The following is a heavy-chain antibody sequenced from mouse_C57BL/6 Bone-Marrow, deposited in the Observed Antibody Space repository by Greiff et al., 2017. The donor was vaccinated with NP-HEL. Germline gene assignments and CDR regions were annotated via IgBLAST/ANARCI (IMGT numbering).Heavy chain of an antibody. J-gene: IGHJ1*03. V-gene: IGHV1-81*01. CDR1: GYTFTSYG. CDR3: ARHYGSSYRYFDV. Sequence: VQLQQSGAELARPGASVKLSCKASGYTFTSYGISWVKQRPGQGLEWIGEIYPRSGNTYYNEKFKGKATLTADKSSSPASMELRSLTSEDSAVYFCARHYGSSYRYFDVWGTGTTVTVSS. D-gene: IGHD1-1*01. CDR2: IYPRSGNT.